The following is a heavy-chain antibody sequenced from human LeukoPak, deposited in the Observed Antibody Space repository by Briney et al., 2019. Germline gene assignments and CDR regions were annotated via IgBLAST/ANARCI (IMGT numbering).Heavy chain of an antibody. J-gene: IGHJ4*02. V-gene: IGHV3-23*01. CDR3: AKGYKGYVRGSSPYTGTYYYDN. CDR2: ISDGGDAT. CDR1: GFTFSNSA. D-gene: IGHD3-16*01. Sequence: PGGSLSLSCAASGFTFSNSAMSWVRQAPGKGLEWVSGISDGGDATYYADSVKGRFTISKDFYKNTLYLQMNSLRAEDTALYYCAKGYKGYVRGSSPYTGTYYYDNWGQGTLVTVSS.